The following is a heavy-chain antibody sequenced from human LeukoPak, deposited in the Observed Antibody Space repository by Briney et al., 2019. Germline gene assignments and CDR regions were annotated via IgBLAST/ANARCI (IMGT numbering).Heavy chain of an antibody. CDR1: GLSFSNYW. CDR3: ASAYTYVRLGDH. V-gene: IGHV3-74*01. J-gene: IGHJ4*02. CDR2: SNLHGTAV. Sequence: GGSLRLSCEVSGLSFSNYWMHWVRQAPGKGLVWVARSNLHGTAVDYADSVKGRFIISRDNAKNTLFLQMNSLRVEDTAVYYCASAYTYVRLGDHWGQGTLVTVSS. D-gene: IGHD3-16*01.